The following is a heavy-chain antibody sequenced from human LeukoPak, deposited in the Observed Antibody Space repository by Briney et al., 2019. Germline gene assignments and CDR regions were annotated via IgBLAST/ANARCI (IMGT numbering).Heavy chain of an antibody. CDR2: ISGSGGST. CDR3: AKMWFGELLNNWFDP. J-gene: IGHJ5*02. Sequence: YPGGSLRLSCAASGFTFSSYAMSWVRQAPGEGLEWVSAISGSGGSTYYADSVKGRFTISRDNSKNTLYLQMNSLRAEDTAVYYCAKMWFGELLNNWFDPWGQGTLVTVSS. V-gene: IGHV3-23*01. CDR1: GFTFSSYA. D-gene: IGHD3-10*01.